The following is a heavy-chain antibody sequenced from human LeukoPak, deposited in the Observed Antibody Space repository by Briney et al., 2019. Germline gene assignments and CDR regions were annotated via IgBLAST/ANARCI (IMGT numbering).Heavy chain of an antibody. J-gene: IGHJ4*02. D-gene: IGHD3-22*01. V-gene: IGHV3-21*01. Sequence: GGSLRLSCAASGFTFSSYSMNWVRQAPGKGLEWVSSISSSSSYIYYAGSVKGRFTISRDNAKNSLYLQMNSLRAEDTAVYYCARDGDSSGYYSTLDYWGQGTLVTVSS. CDR2: ISSSSSYI. CDR3: ARDGDSSGYYSTLDY. CDR1: GFTFSSYS.